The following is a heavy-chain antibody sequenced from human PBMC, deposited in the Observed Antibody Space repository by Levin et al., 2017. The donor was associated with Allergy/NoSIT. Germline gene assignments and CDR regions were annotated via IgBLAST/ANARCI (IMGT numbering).Heavy chain of an antibody. V-gene: IGHV3-53*01. J-gene: IGHJ2*01. Sequence: PGGSLRLSCAASGFTVRSNYMSWVRQAPGQGLEWVSVIYNGGSTYYADSVKGRFTISRDNSKNTLYLQMNSLRAEDTAVYDCAREPYGDYDGGVFDLWGRGTLVTVSS. CDR1: GFTVRSNY. CDR2: IYNGGST. CDR3: AREPYGDYDGGVFDL. D-gene: IGHD4-17*01.